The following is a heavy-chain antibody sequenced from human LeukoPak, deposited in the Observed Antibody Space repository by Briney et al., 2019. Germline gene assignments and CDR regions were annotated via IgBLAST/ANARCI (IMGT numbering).Heavy chain of an antibody. D-gene: IGHD3-9*01. J-gene: IGHJ4*02. CDR2: ISGRGGGT. Sequence: PGGSLRLSCAASGFTFSSYAMSWVRQAPGQGLEWVSAISGRGGGTYYADSVKGRFTISRDNSKNTLYLQMNSLRAEDTAVYYCARGKYYDILTGPIGHFDYWGQGTLVTVSS. CDR1: GFTFSSYA. V-gene: IGHV3-23*01. CDR3: ARGKYYDILTGPIGHFDY.